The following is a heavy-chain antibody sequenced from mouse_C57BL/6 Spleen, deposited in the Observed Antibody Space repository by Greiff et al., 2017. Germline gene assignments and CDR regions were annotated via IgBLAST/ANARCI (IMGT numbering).Heavy chain of an antibody. CDR2: IYPGDGDT. D-gene: IGHD2-4*01. J-gene: IGHJ1*03. CDR1: GYAFSSYW. CDR3: ARLLYDYDWYFDV. Sequence: VQLQQSGAELVKPGASVMISCKASGYAFSSYWMNWVKQRPGKGLERIGQIYPGDGDTNYNGKFKGKATLTADNSSSTAYMQLSSLTSEDSAVYFCARLLYDYDWYFDVWGTGTTVTVSS. V-gene: IGHV1-80*01.